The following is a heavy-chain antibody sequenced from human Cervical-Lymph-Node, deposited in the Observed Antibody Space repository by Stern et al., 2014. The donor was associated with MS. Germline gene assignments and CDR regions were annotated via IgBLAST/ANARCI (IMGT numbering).Heavy chain of an antibody. CDR1: GGTFSMFP. Sequence: KLMESRAAVTKPGASMKVSCKASGGTFSMFPNSWVRHAPGTGLKWMGGIFPVCGTPTYAQEFRGRVTIPADVSTSTVYMELSSLRSDDTAIYYCALSSETSDRWYSLGYDLWGQGTLVTVSS. J-gene: IGHJ5*02. D-gene: IGHD6-13*01. CDR2: IFPVCGTP. CDR3: ALSSETSDRWYSLGYDL. V-gene: IGHV1-69*01.